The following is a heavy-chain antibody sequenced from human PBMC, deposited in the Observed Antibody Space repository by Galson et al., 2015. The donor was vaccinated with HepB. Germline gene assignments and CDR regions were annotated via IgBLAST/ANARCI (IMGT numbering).Heavy chain of an antibody. CDR3: ARDQQGAYLYYMDV. V-gene: IGHV3-7*01. CDR2: INQDGSAR. D-gene: IGHD6-13*01. CDR1: GFTFRSYW. Sequence: SLRLSCAASGFTFRSYWMSWVRQAPGEGLEWVANINQDGSARHYVDSVKGRFTISRDNAENSLYLQMNSLRAEDTAVYYCARDQQGAYLYYMDVWGKGATITVSS. J-gene: IGHJ6*03.